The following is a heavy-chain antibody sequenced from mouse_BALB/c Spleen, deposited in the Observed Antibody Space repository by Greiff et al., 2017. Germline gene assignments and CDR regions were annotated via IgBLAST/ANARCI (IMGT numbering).Heavy chain of an antibody. Sequence: EVKVEESGGGLVKPGGSLKLSCAASGFTFSSYTMSWVRQTPEKRLEWVATISSGGSYTYYPDSVKGRFTISRDNAKNTLYLQMSSLKSEDTAMYYCTRVSTGGYWGQGTTLTVSS. D-gene: IGHD4-1*01. CDR3: TRVSTGGY. J-gene: IGHJ2*01. CDR1: GFTFSSYT. V-gene: IGHV5-6-4*01. CDR2: ISSGGSYT.